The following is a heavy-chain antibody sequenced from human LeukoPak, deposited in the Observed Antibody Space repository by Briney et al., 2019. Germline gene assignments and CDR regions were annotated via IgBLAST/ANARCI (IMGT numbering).Heavy chain of an antibody. CDR1: GFTVSSNY. V-gene: IGHV3-53*01. CDR3: ARGGMYSSGYYYYGMDV. J-gene: IGHJ6*02. CDR2: IHSGGDT. Sequence: GGSLRLSCAASGFTVSSNYMNWVRQAPGKGLEWVSLIHSGGDTYYADSVKGRFIISRDNSKNTLYLQMNSLRAEDTAVYYCARGGMYSSGYYYYGMDVWGQGTTVTVSS. D-gene: IGHD6-25*01.